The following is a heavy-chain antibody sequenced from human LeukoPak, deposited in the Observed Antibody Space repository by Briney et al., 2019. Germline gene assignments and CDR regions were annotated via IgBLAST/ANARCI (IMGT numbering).Heavy chain of an antibody. CDR1: GGSISSYY. CDR3: ARSPSVVTSPFDY. Sequence: SETLSLTCTVSGGSISSYYWSWLRQPAGKGLEWIGRIYTSGSTNYNPSLKSRVTMSVDTSKNQFSLKLSSVTAADTAVYYCARSPSVVTSPFDYWGQGTLVTVSS. D-gene: IGHD4-23*01. CDR2: IYTSGST. V-gene: IGHV4-4*07. J-gene: IGHJ4*02.